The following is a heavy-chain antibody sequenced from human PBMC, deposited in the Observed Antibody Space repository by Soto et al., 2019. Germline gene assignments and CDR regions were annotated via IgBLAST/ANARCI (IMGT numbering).Heavy chain of an antibody. V-gene: IGHV3-30-3*02. CDR1: GFTFSSYA. CDR2: ISYDGSNK. Sequence: QVQLVESGGGVVQPGRSLRLSCAASGFTFSSYAMHWVRQAPGKGLEWVAVISYDGSNKYYADSVKGRFTISRDNSKNTLYLQMNSLRAEDRAVYYCANDCGGNEGVFDYWGQGTMVTVSS. CDR3: ANDCGGNEGVFDY. D-gene: IGHD2-15*01. J-gene: IGHJ4*02.